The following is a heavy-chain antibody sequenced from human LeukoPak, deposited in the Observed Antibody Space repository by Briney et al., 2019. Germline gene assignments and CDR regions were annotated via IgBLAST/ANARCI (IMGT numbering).Heavy chain of an antibody. Sequence: ASVKVSCKASGGTFSSYAIGWVRQAPGQGLEWMGGIIPIFGTANYAQKFQGRVTITTDESTSTAYMELSSLRSEDTAVYYCASSGYSSSWYYFDYWGQGTLVTVSS. V-gene: IGHV1-69*05. CDR3: ASSGYSSSWYYFDY. D-gene: IGHD6-13*01. J-gene: IGHJ4*02. CDR2: IIPIFGTA. CDR1: GGTFSSYA.